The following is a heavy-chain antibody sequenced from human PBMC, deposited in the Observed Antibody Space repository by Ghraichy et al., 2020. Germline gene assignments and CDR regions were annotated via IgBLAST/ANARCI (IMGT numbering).Heavy chain of an antibody. D-gene: IGHD6-19*01. Sequence: SETLSLTCAVYGGSFSGYYWSWIRQPPGKGLEWIGEINHSGSTNYNPSLKSRVTISVDTSKNQFSLKLSSVTAADTAVYYCARERWQFYYYYGMDVWGQGTTVTVSS. V-gene: IGHV4-34*01. CDR3: ARERWQFYYYYGMDV. J-gene: IGHJ6*02. CDR2: INHSGST. CDR1: GGSFSGYY.